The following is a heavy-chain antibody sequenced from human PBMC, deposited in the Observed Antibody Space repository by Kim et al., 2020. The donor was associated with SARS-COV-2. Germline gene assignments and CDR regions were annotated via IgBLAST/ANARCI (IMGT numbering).Heavy chain of an antibody. J-gene: IGHJ4*02. CDR3: AALVGDADYFDY. V-gene: IGHV1-58*01. D-gene: IGHD2-21*01. Sequence: NYAQKFQERVTVTRDMSTSTAYMELSSLRSEDTAVYYCAALVGDADYFDYWGQGTLVTVSS.